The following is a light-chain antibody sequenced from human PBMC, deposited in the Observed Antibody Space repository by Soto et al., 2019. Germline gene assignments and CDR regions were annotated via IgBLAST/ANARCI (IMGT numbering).Light chain of an antibody. CDR3: QQRKYWPPVT. J-gene: IGKJ5*01. V-gene: IGKV3-11*01. CDR2: DTS. Sequence: ETVLTQSPATLSLSPGERATLSCRASQSVDRYLAWYQQKPGQAPRLLIYDTSNRATGIPVRFSGSGSGTDFTLTISSLEPEDFALYYCQQRKYWPPVTFGQGTRLEIK. CDR1: QSVDRY.